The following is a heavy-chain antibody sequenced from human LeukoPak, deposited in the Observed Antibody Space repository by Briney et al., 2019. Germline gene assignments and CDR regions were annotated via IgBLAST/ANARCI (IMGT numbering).Heavy chain of an antibody. CDR1: GGSITSGSFY. D-gene: IGHD4/OR15-4a*01. CDR2: IYTSGST. Sequence: SQTLSLTCAVSGGSITSGSFYWTWIRQPADKGLEWIGRIYTSGSTNYNPSLKSRVTISVDTSKNQFSLKLSSVTAADTAVYYCARSPMGLFAFDIWGQGTMVTVSS. CDR3: ARSPMGLFAFDI. J-gene: IGHJ3*02. V-gene: IGHV4-61*02.